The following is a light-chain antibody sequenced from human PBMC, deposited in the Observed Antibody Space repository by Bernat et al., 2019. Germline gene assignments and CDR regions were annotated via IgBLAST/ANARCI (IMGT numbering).Light chain of an antibody. CDR3: SSYTSSSTLV. CDR2: DVS. J-gene: IGLJ2*01. V-gene: IGLV2-14*01. Sequence: QSALTQPASVSGSPGQSITISCTGTSSDVGGYNYVSWYQQHPGKAPKLMIYDVSNRPSGVSNRFSGSKSGNTASLTISGLQAEDEADYYCSSYTSSSTLVVCGGTKLTVL. CDR1: SSDVGGYNY.